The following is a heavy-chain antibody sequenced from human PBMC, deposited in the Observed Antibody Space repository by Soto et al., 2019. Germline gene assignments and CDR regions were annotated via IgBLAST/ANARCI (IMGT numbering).Heavy chain of an antibody. D-gene: IGHD2-15*01. J-gene: IGHJ4*02. V-gene: IGHV3-74*01. Sequence: GGSLRLSCAASGFTFSSYWMYWVRQAPGKGLVWVSRTNSDGSDTTYADSVKGRFTISRDNAKNTLYLQMNSLRAEDTAVYYCASDLGYCSGGSCPRLGIIDYWGQGTLVTVSS. CDR3: ASDLGYCSGGSCPRLGIIDY. CDR1: GFTFSSYW. CDR2: TNSDGSDT.